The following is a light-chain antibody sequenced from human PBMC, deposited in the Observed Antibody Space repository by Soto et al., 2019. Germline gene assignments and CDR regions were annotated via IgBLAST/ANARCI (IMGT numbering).Light chain of an antibody. CDR2: GAS. V-gene: IGKV3-15*01. CDR1: QSVSSH. CDR3: QQYGDSPRV. Sequence: EIVMTQSPATLSVSPGERATLSCRASQSVSSHLAWYQQRPGQAPSLLIYGASTRATGIPARFSGSGSGTDFTLTISRLEAEDFAVYYCQQYGDSPRVFGQGTKVDIK. J-gene: IGKJ1*01.